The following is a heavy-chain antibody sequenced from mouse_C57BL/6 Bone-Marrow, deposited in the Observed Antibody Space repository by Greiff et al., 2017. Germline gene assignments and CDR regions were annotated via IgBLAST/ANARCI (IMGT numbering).Heavy chain of an antibody. CDR1: GYTFTDYE. D-gene: IGHD2-14*01. CDR3: ARRYGRYFDV. V-gene: IGHV1-23*01. CDR2: IDPETCGT. J-gene: IGHJ1*03. Sequence: VKLMESRAELLRPGASLTLSCKASGYTFTDYEMHCVKQTPVHGLEWIGAIDPETCGTAYNQKFKGKATLTADKSSSTAYMALRSLTSEDSAVYYCARRYGRYFDVWGTGATVTVSS.